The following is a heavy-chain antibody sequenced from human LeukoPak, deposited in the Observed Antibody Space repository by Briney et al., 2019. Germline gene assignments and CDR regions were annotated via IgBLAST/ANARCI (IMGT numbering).Heavy chain of an antibody. J-gene: IGHJ6*03. V-gene: IGHV1-69*05. CDR1: GGTFSSYA. CDR2: IIPIFGTA. D-gene: IGHD6-19*01. Sequence: SVKVSCKASGGTFSSYAISGVRQAPGQGLEWMGGIIPIFGTANYAQKFQGRVTITTDESTSTAYMELSSLRSEDTAVYYCARSYSSGRAYYYYYYYMDVWGKGTTVTVSS. CDR3: ARSYSSGRAYYYYYYYMDV.